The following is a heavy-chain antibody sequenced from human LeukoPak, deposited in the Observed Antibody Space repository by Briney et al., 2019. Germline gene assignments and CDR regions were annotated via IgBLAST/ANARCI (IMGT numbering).Heavy chain of an antibody. Sequence: GRSLRLSCAASGFTFSSYGMHWVRQAPGKGLEWVAVISYDGSNKYYADSVKGRFTISRDNSKNTLYLQMNSLRAEDTAVYYCAKSGWHLRTILYYFDYWGQGTLVTVSS. CDR1: GFTFSSYG. CDR2: ISYDGSNK. CDR3: AKSGWHLRTILYYFDY. V-gene: IGHV3-30*18. D-gene: IGHD3-3*01. J-gene: IGHJ4*02.